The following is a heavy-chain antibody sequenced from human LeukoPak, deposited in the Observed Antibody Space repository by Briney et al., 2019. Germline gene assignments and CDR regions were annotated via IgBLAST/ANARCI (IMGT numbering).Heavy chain of an antibody. D-gene: IGHD5-18*01. J-gene: IGHJ4*02. CDR2: IWYDGSNK. CDR1: GFTFSSYG. Sequence: PGGSLRLSCEASGFTFSSYGMHWVRQAPGKGLEWVAVIWYDGSNKYYADSVKGRFTISRDNSKNTLYLQMNSLRAEDTAVYYCARAHGVQLESELGFDYWGQGTLVTVSS. CDR3: ARAHGVQLESELGFDY. V-gene: IGHV3-33*08.